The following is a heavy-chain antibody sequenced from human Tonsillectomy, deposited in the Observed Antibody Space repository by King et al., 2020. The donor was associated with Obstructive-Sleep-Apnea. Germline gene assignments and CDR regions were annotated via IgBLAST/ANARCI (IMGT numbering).Heavy chain of an antibody. CDR3: ARELGGWNFFDS. J-gene: IGHJ4*02. CDR1: GGSISSSYYY. V-gene: IGHV4-39*07. Sequence: QLQESGPGLVKPSETLSLTCTVSGGSISSSYYYWGWIRQPPGKGLEWIGSFYYNGNTYYNPSLKSRVTISVDTSKNQFSLKLSSATAADTAVYYCARELGGWNFFDSWGQGTLVTVSS. CDR2: FYYNGNT. D-gene: IGHD6-19*01.